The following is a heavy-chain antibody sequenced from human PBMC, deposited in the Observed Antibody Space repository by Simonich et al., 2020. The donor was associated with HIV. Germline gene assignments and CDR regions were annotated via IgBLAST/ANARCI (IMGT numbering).Heavy chain of an antibody. V-gene: IGHV1-2*02. CDR3: ARVEVSGISY. D-gene: IGHD3-10*01. J-gene: IGHJ4*02. CDR1: GYTFTGYS. CDR2: INPNSGGT. Sequence: QVQLVQSGAEVKKPGASVKVSCKASGYTFTGYSMHWVRQAPGQGVEWMGWINPNSGGTNYAQKFQDSVTMTRDTSISTAYMELSRLRSDDTAVYYCARVEVSGISYWGQGTLVTVSS.